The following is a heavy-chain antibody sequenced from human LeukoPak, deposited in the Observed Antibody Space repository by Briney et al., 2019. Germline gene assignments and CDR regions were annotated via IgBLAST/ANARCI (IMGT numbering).Heavy chain of an antibody. CDR3: ARDDIVVVPAAASAEYFQH. D-gene: IGHD2-2*01. J-gene: IGHJ1*01. V-gene: IGHV3-21*01. CDR1: GFTFSSYS. Sequence: GGSLRLSCAASGFTFSSYSMNWVRQAPGKGLEWVSSISSSSSYIYYADSVKGRFTISRDNAKNSLYLQMNSMRAEDKAVYYCARDDIVVVPAAASAEYFQHWGQGTLVTVSS. CDR2: ISSSSSYI.